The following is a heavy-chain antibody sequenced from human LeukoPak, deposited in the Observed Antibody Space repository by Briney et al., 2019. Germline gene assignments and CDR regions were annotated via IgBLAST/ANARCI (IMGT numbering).Heavy chain of an antibody. CDR3: ARNARRATDLDY. CDR1: GYTFTSYG. J-gene: IGHJ4*02. D-gene: IGHD5-24*01. CDR2: ISAYNGNT. V-gene: IGHV1-18*01. Sequence: ASVKVSCKASGYTFTSYGIRWVRQAPGQGLEWMGWISAYNGNTNYAQKLQGRVTMTTDTSTSTAYMELRSLRSDDTAVYYCARNARRATDLDYWGQGTLVTVSS.